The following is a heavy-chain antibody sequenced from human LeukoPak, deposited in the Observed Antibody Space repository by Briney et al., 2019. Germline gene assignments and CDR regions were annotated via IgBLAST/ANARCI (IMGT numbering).Heavy chain of an antibody. D-gene: IGHD4-23*01. Sequence: SVKVSCKASGGTFSSYAISWVRQAPGQGLEWMGGIIPIFGTANYAQKFQGRVTITADESTSTAYMELSSLRSEDTAVYYCARDATVVTTIPGAFDIWGQGTMVTVSS. CDR3: ARDATVVTTIPGAFDI. CDR1: GGTFSSYA. V-gene: IGHV1-69*13. J-gene: IGHJ3*02. CDR2: IIPIFGTA.